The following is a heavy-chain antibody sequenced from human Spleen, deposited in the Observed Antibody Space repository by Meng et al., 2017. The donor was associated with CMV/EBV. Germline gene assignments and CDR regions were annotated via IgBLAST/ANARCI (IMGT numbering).Heavy chain of an antibody. V-gene: IGHV3-21*01. CDR1: GFTFSSYS. Sequence: GESLKISCAASGFTFSSYSMNWVRQAPGKGLEWVSSISSSSSYIYYADSVKGRFTISRDNAKNSLYLQMNSLRAEDTAVYYCARRGNCSSTSCYAKWEGDFDYWGQGTLVTVSS. D-gene: IGHD2-2*01. J-gene: IGHJ4*02. CDR3: ARRGNCSSTSCYAKWEGDFDY. CDR2: ISSSSSYI.